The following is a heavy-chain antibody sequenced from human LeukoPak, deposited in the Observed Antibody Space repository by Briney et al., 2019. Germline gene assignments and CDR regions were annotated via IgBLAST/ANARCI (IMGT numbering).Heavy chain of an antibody. Sequence: SQTLSLTCTVSGGSISSGGYYWSWIRQHPGKGLAWIGYIYYSGSTYYNPSLKSRVTISVDTSKNQFSLKLSSVTAADTAVYYCARQARTALNYFDYWGQGTLVTVSS. CDR3: ARQARTALNYFDY. D-gene: IGHD6-6*01. V-gene: IGHV4-31*03. CDR2: IYYSGST. CDR1: GGSISSGGYY. J-gene: IGHJ4*02.